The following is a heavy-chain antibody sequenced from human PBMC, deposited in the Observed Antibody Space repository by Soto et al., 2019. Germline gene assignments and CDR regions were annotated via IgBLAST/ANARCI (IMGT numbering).Heavy chain of an antibody. CDR1: GGSISSYY. V-gene: IGHV4-59*01. CDR3: AREPFSGIAAAGYYYGMDV. D-gene: IGHD6-13*01. CDR2: IYYSGST. Sequence: SETLSLTCTVSGGSISSYYWSWIRQPPGKGLEWIGYIYYSGSTNYNPSLKSRVTISVDTSKNQFSLKLSSVTAADTAVYYCAREPFSGIAAAGYYYGMDVWGQGTTVTVSS. J-gene: IGHJ6*02.